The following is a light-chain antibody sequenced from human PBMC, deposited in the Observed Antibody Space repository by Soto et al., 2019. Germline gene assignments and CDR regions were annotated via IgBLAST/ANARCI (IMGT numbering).Light chain of an antibody. Sequence: QSALTQPASVSGSPGQSITISCTGTSSDVGAYNHVSWYQQHPGQVPKLMIYEVNNRPSGVSNRFSGSKSGNTAFLTISGLQAEDESDYYCSSYTSSITWVFGGGTKLTVL. CDR1: SSDVGAYNH. V-gene: IGLV2-14*01. CDR2: EVN. CDR3: SSYTSSITWV. J-gene: IGLJ3*02.